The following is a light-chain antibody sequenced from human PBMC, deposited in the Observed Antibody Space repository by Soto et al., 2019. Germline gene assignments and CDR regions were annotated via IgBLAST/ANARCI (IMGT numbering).Light chain of an antibody. J-gene: IGLJ1*01. CDR3: SSYTSSSTLV. V-gene: IGLV2-14*01. CDR2: EVS. Sequence: QSVLTQPASVSGSPGQSITISCTGTSSDVGVYDSVAWYRLNPGKAPKLMIYEVSNRPSGVSNRFSGSKSGNTASLTISGLQAEDEADYYCSSYTSSSTLVFGTGTKVTVL. CDR1: SSDVGVYDS.